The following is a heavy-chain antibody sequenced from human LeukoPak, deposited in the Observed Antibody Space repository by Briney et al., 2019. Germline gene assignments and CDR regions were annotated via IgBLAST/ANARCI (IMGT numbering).Heavy chain of an antibody. Sequence: PSETPSLTCTVSGDSISSYYWSWIRQPPGKGLEWIGYIFDNRNTKYNPSLKSRVSLSLDTSKNEFSLNLSSVTAADTAVYYCARGDYYDSSGPFDYWGQGTLVTVSS. V-gene: IGHV4-59*01. CDR1: GDSISSYY. J-gene: IGHJ4*02. CDR3: ARGDYYDSSGPFDY. D-gene: IGHD3-22*01. CDR2: IFDNRNT.